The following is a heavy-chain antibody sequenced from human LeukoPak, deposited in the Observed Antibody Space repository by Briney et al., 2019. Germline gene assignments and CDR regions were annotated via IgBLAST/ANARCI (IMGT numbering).Heavy chain of an antibody. CDR3: ARDQGRNWLDP. J-gene: IGHJ5*02. CDR2: ISAYNGNT. CDR1: GYSFTSYG. V-gene: IGHV1-18*01. Sequence: ASVKVSCKASGYSFTSYGISWVRQAPGQELEWMGWISAYNGNTNYAQNLQGRVTMTTDTSTSTAYMELRSLRSDDTAVYYCARDQGRNWLDPWGQGTLVTVSS.